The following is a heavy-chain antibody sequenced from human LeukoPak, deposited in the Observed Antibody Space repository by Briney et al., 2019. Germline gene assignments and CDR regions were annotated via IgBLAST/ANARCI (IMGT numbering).Heavy chain of an antibody. Sequence: SVKVSCKASGGTFSSYAISWVRQAPGQGLEWMGGIIPIFGTANYAQKFQGRVTITTDESTSTAYMELSSLRSEDAAVYYCARDFSRYCSGGSCYSDMGYWGQGALVTVSS. CDR1: GGTFSSYA. V-gene: IGHV1-69*05. CDR3: ARDFSRYCSGGSCYSDMGY. J-gene: IGHJ4*02. D-gene: IGHD2-15*01. CDR2: IIPIFGTA.